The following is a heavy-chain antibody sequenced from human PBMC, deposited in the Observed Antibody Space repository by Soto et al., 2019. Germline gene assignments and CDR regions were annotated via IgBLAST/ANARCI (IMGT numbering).Heavy chain of an antibody. J-gene: IGHJ5*02. CDR3: ARGRYCSSTSCYFSMRFNWFDP. D-gene: IGHD2-2*01. CDR1: CGSFIGYY. Sequence: SETLSLTCAFYCGSFIGYYWSWIRQPPGKGLEWIGEINHSGSTNYNPSLKSRVTISVDTSKNQFSLKLSSVTAADTAVYYCARGRYCSSTSCYFSMRFNWFDPWGQGTLVTVSS. CDR2: INHSGST. V-gene: IGHV4-34*01.